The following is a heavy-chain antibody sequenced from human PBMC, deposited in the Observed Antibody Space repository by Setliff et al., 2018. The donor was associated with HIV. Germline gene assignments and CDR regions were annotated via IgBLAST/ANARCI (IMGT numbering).Heavy chain of an antibody. CDR1: GYNFNSHW. CDR3: TRQGDFGQWGDY. Sequence: PGESLKISCQGSGYNFNSHWIGWVRQMPGKSLDWLGIIFPGDSDTRYNPSFEGQVTISADKSISTAYLQWSSLKASDTAIYYCTRQGDFGQWGDYWGQGAQVTVSS. J-gene: IGHJ4*02. D-gene: IGHD4-17*01. CDR2: IFPGDSDT. V-gene: IGHV5-51*01.